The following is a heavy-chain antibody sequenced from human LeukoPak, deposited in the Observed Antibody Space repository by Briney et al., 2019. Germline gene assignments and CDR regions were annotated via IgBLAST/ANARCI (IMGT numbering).Heavy chain of an antibody. D-gene: IGHD6-13*01. V-gene: IGHV1-8*03. CDR2: LTPSSDNT. J-gene: IGHJ4*02. CDR3: ARAYSSSWYFFDN. Sequence: ASVKVSCKASGYTFADYDINWVRQAPGQGLAWMGWLTPSSDNTGYAQKFQGRVTFTSNTSISTAYMELSSLRSEDTAVYYCARAYSSSWYFFDNWGQGTLATVSS. CDR1: GYTFADYD.